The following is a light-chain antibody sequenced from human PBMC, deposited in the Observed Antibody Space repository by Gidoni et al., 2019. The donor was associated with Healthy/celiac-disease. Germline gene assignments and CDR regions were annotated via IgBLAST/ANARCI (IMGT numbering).Light chain of an antibody. CDR1: QSVSSY. CDR3: QQRSNWPSLT. J-gene: IGKJ4*01. Sequence: EIVLTQSPATLSLSPGERATLSCRASQSVSSYLAWYQQKPGIPARFSGSGSGTDFTLTISSLEPEDFAVYYCQQRSNWPSLTFGGXTKVEIK. V-gene: IGKV3-11*01.